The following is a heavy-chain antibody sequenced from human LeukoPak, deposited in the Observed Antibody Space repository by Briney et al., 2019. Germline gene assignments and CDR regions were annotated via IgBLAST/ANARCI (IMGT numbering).Heavy chain of an antibody. CDR1: GFTFTTYG. Sequence: PGGSLRLSCAASGFTFTTYGMHWVRQAPGKGRERVAFLRNDGTYKYYADSVKGRFTISRDNSKNTLYLQMSSLRAEDPAVYYCVKTSCSTTSCPGDYWGQGTLVTVSS. V-gene: IGHV3-30*02. CDR3: VKTSCSTTSCPGDY. J-gene: IGHJ4*02. CDR2: LRNDGTYK. D-gene: IGHD2-2*01.